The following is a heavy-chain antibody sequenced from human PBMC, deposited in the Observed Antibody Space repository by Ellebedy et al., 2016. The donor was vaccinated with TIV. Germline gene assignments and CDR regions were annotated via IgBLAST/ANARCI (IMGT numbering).Heavy chain of an antibody. V-gene: IGHV5-10-1*01. J-gene: IGHJ4*02. Sequence: GESLKISXKGSGYTFTDYWLGWVRQMPGKGPEWMGRIDPSDSYTNYSPSFQGHVTISADKSISTAYLQWSSLKASDTAMYYCARTPDCTNGVCYYPLWGQGTLVTVSS. CDR2: IDPSDSYT. D-gene: IGHD2-8*01. CDR1: GYTFTDYW. CDR3: ARTPDCTNGVCYYPL.